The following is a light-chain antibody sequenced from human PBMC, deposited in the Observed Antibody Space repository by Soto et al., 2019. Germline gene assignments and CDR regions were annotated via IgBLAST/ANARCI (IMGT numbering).Light chain of an antibody. CDR1: QSVLYSSNNKNY. Sequence: DIVMTQSPDSLAVSLGERATINCKSSQSVLYSSNNKNYLAWYQQKPGQPPKLFIYWASTRESGVPDRFSGSGSGTDFTLTISSLQAEDVAVYYCQQYYSFWTFGQGTKVEIK. CDR3: QQYYSFWT. J-gene: IGKJ1*01. V-gene: IGKV4-1*01. CDR2: WAS.